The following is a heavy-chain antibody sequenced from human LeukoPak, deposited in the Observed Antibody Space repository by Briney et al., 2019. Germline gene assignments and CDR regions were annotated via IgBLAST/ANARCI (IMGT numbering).Heavy chain of an antibody. Sequence: GRSLRLSCAASGFTFSSYAMHWVRQAPGKGLEWVAVISYDGSNKYYADSVKGRFTISRDNSKNTLYLQMNSLRAEDTAVYYCARSIAAALSWFDPWGQGTLVTVPS. D-gene: IGHD6-13*01. CDR2: ISYDGSNK. CDR3: ARSIAAALSWFDP. V-gene: IGHV3-30-3*01. CDR1: GFTFSSYA. J-gene: IGHJ5*02.